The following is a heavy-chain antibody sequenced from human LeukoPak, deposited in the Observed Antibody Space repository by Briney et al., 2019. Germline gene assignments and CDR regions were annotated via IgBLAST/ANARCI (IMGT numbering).Heavy chain of an antibody. CDR2: VFYSGTT. CDR1: RGSISTYY. V-gene: IGHV4-59*01. CDR3: ARSRSSSPYYFDT. J-gene: IGHJ4*02. Sequence: PSETLSPTCSVSRGSISTYYWSWIRQPPGKGLEWIGFVFYSGTTNSNPSVKSRVSMSVDMSKNHLSLELTSVTAADSAVYYCARSRSSSPYYFDTWGQRTLVTVSS. D-gene: IGHD6-19*01.